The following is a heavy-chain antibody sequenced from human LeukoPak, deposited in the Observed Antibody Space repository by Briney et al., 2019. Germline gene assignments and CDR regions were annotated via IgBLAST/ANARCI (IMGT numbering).Heavy chain of an antibody. D-gene: IGHD5-12*01. Sequence: SETLSLTCTVSGGSISSGSYCWSWIRQPAGKGLEWIGHIYTSGNTNYNPSLKSRVTISVDTSKNQFSLKLSSVTAADTAVYYCARERPRGYSGYDPFGIDPWGQGTLVTVSS. CDR3: ARERPRGYSGYDPFGIDP. J-gene: IGHJ5*02. CDR1: GGSISSGSYC. CDR2: IYTSGNT. V-gene: IGHV4-61*09.